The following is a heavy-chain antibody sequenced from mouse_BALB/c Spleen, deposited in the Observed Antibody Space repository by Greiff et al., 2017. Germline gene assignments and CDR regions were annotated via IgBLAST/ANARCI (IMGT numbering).Heavy chain of an antibody. J-gene: IGHJ4*01. Sequence: VQLVESGPGLVAPSQSLSLTCTASGFSLTSYGVHWVRQPPGKGLEWLGVIWAGGSTNYNSALMSRLSISKDNSKSKVFLKMNSLQANDTARYYCAGTGGLLRLREYAMDYWGQGTSVTVSS. V-gene: IGHV2-9*02. CDR3: AGTGGLLRLREYAMDY. D-gene: IGHD1-2*01. CDR1: GFSLTSYG. CDR2: IWAGGST.